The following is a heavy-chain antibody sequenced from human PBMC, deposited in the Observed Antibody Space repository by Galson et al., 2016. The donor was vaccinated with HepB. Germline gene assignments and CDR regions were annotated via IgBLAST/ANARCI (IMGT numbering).Heavy chain of an antibody. D-gene: IGHD3-22*01. CDR2: IDPSDSET. V-gene: IGHV5-10-1*01. CDR1: AYSFASYW. J-gene: IGHJ5*02. Sequence: QSGAEATKPGESLTISCKGSAYSFASYWTSWVRQMPGKGLERMGRIDPSDSETNYSPSFQGQVTISADKSISTAYLQWSRLKVSDTAMYFCVTSDYDRNGYTWGQGTLVTFSS. CDR3: VTSDYDRNGYT.